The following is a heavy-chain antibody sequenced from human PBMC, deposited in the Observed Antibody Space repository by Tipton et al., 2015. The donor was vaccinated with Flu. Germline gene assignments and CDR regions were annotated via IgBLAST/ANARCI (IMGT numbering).Heavy chain of an antibody. Sequence: LVQSSETLSLTCDVSAYSITSDSFWGWIRQPPGKGLEWIGTVNHLGATYYNPSLRSRVTASVDTSKKTLSLTLDSLTAADTAVYYCVHAPNYYYFDQWGPGSLVTVSS. CDR3: VHAPNYYYFDQ. CDR2: VNHLGAT. CDR1: AYSITSDSF. V-gene: IGHV4-38-2*01. D-gene: IGHD1-7*01. J-gene: IGHJ4*02.